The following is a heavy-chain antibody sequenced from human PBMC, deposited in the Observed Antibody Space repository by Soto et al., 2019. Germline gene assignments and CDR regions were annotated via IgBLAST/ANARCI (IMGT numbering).Heavy chain of an antibody. CDR2: ISAYNGNT. CDR1: GYTFTSYG. Sequence: ASVKVSCKASGYTFTSYGISWVRQAPGQGLEWMGWISAYNGNTNYAQKLQGRVTMTTDTSTSTAYMELRSLRSDDTAVYYCARHYIGTARHYYYYYYMDVWGKGTTVTVSS. J-gene: IGHJ6*03. CDR3: ARHYIGTARHYYYYYYMDV. V-gene: IGHV1-18*01. D-gene: IGHD6-6*01.